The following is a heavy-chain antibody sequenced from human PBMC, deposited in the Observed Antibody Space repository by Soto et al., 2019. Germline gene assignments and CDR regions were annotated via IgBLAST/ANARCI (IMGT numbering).Heavy chain of an antibody. CDR3: VQAVEMAKILAH. CDR2: IGGGGGSA. J-gene: IGHJ1*01. Sequence: GGSLRLSCAASGFIFSSFAMNWVRQAPGKGLEWVSAIGGGGGSAYYADSVRGRFTISRDNSKNILFLQMNSLTVEDTALYYCVQAVEMAKILAHWGQGTLVTVSS. V-gene: IGHV3-23*01. D-gene: IGHD5-12*01. CDR1: GFIFSSFA.